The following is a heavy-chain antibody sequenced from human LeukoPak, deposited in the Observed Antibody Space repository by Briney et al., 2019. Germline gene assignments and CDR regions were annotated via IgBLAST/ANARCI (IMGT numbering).Heavy chain of an antibody. CDR1: GFTFSDYY. V-gene: IGHV3-11*04. J-gene: IGHJ6*02. Sequence: GGSLRLSCAASGFTFSDYYMSWIRQAPGKGLEWVSYISSSGSTIYYADSVKGRFTISRDNAKNSLYLQMNSLRAEDAAVYYCASSYGSGRPRYYYYYYGMDVWGQGTTVTVSS. D-gene: IGHD3-10*01. CDR3: ASSYGSGRPRYYYYYYGMDV. CDR2: ISSSGSTI.